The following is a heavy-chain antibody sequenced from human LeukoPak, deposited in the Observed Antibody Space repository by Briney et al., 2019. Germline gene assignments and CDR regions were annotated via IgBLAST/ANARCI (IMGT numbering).Heavy chain of an antibody. Sequence: GGSLRLSCAASGFTFSSYSINWVRQAPGKGLEWVSSISSSSSYIYSADSVKGRFTISRDNAKNSLYLQMDSLRAEDTAVYYCARHIPFDCWGQGTLVTVSS. D-gene: IGHD2-21*01. V-gene: IGHV3-21*01. CDR3: ARHIPFDC. CDR1: GFTFSSYS. J-gene: IGHJ4*02. CDR2: ISSSSSYI.